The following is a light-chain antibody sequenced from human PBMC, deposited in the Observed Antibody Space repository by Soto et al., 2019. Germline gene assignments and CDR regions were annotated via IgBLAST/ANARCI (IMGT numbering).Light chain of an antibody. CDR3: QQYGDSIT. J-gene: IGKJ4*01. CDR2: GAF. CDR1: QTVRSSY. Sequence: IFLTQSPGSLSLSSGERATLSCRASQTVRSSYLAWYQQRPGQAPKLLIYGAFHRATGIPDRFRGSESGRDYTLSISRLDPEDSAVYYCQQYGDSITFGGGTKVEIK. V-gene: IGKV3-20*01.